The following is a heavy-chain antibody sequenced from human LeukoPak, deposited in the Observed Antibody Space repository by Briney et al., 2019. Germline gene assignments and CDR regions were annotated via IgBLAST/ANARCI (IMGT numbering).Heavy chain of an antibody. Sequence: PGGSLRLSCAASGFTFSSYAMHWVRQAPGKGREWVAVISYDGSNKYYADSVKGRFTISRDNSKNTLYLQMNSLRAEDTAVYYCARGPGYCSSTSCSGGIVYWGQGTLVTVSS. D-gene: IGHD2-2*01. CDR2: ISYDGSNK. J-gene: IGHJ4*02. CDR1: GFTFSSYA. V-gene: IGHV3-30-3*01. CDR3: ARGPGYCSSTSCSGGIVY.